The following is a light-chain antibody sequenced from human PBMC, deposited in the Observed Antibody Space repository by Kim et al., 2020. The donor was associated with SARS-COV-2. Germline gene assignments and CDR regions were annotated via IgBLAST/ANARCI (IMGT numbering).Light chain of an antibody. Sequence: QSVLTQPHSRSGTPGQRVTISCSGSNSNIGSNTVNWYQQLPGTAPKLLICGNNQRPSGVPDRFSASKSGTSAYLAISGLQSEDETDYYCAAWDVSLNGYVFGTGTKVTFL. V-gene: IGLV1-44*01. J-gene: IGLJ1*01. CDR2: GNN. CDR1: NSNIGSNT. CDR3: AAWDVSLNGYV.